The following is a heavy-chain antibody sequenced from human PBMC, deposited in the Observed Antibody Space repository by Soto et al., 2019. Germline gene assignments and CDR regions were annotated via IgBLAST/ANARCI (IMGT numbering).Heavy chain of an antibody. D-gene: IGHD1-7*01. CDR2: ISANDVGT. CDR1: GFTLRNYA. J-gene: IGHJ4*02. Sequence: EVQLLESGGGVVQPGGSLRLSCEASGFTLRNYAITWIRQAPGKGLEWVSLISANDVGTYYAESVKTRFTISSDQSRNTVYLQMDSLRADDTAIYYCAKAKNDYNWDYRPPFDYWGQGTLVTVSS. CDR3: AKAKNDYNWDYRPPFDY. V-gene: IGHV3-23*01.